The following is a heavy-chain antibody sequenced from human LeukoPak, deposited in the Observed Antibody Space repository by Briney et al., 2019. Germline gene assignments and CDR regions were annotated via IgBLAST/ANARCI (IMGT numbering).Heavy chain of an antibody. V-gene: IGHV3-7*01. J-gene: IGHJ4*02. D-gene: IGHD1-26*01. CDR2: INQDEGEI. Sequence: GGSLRLSCAASGFSFSTFWMGWVRQAPGKGLDWVANINQDEGEIYYADSVRGRFTISRDNAKNSLFLQMNSLRVEDTALYYCARLAVVGATVGFDFWGQGTLVTVSS. CDR1: GFSFSTFW. CDR3: ARLAVVGATVGFDF.